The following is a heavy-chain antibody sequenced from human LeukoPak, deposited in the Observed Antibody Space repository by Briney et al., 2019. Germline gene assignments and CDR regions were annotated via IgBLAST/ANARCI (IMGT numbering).Heavy chain of an antibody. CDR1: GDICGEHA. CDR2: IRSKAYGATI. Sequence: SLRHSCAGYGDICGEHARSSGCQAPGKRIEMVGFIRSKAYGATIEYAASVEGRFTISRDDSKGIAYLQMNSLETEDTAVYYCARGPILLWIYNGMDVWGPGTTVTVSS. J-gene: IGHJ6*02. D-gene: IGHD3-10*01. CDR3: ARGPILLWIYNGMDV. V-gene: IGHV3-49*04.